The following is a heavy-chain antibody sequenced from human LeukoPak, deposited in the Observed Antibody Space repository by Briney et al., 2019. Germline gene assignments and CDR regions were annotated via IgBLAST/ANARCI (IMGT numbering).Heavy chain of an antibody. Sequence: SETLSLTCTISSGSISSSSYYWGWIRQPPGKGLEWIADIYYSGSTYYNPSLKSRVSISIDTSNNHFSLRLSSVTAADTALYYCARRRYYDSTGYVDWGQGTLVTVSS. CDR3: ARRRYYDSTGYVD. CDR1: SGSISSSSYY. V-gene: IGHV4-39*02. CDR2: IYYSGST. J-gene: IGHJ1*01. D-gene: IGHD3-22*01.